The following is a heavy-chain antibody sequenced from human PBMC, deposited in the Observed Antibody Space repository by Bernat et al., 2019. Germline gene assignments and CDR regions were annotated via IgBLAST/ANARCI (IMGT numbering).Heavy chain of an antibody. J-gene: IGHJ3*01. CDR1: GFTFSNAW. Sequence: EVQLVESGGGLVKPGGSPRLSCAASGFTFSNAWMSWVRQAPGKGLEWVGRIKSKTDGGTTDYAAPVKGRFTISRDDSKNTLYLQMNSLKTEDTAVYYCTTVGGYCSGGSCYSRVWGQGTMVTVSS. CDR2: IKSKTDGGTT. V-gene: IGHV3-15*01. D-gene: IGHD2-15*01. CDR3: TTVGGYCSGGSCYSRV.